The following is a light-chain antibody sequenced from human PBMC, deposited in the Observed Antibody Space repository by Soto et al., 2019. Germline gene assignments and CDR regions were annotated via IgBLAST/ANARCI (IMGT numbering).Light chain of an antibody. CDR1: QSVSSSY. J-gene: IGKJ5*01. V-gene: IGKV3-20*01. Sequence: EIVWTQSPGTLSLSPGERATLSCRASQSVSSSYLAWYQQKPGQAPRLLIYVASSRATGIPDRFSGSGSGTGFTLPTTSLEPEDFAVYYCQEYGSSAITFGQGTRREIK. CDR3: QEYGSSAIT. CDR2: VAS.